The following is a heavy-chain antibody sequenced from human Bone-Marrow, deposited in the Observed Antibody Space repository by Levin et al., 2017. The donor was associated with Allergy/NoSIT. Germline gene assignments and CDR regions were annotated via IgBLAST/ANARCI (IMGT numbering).Heavy chain of an antibody. D-gene: IGHD4-23*01. CDR2: ISYNGGKT. J-gene: IGHJ6*04. V-gene: IGHV3-30*18. CDR1: GFNFKTYG. CDR3: SNHGGYV. Sequence: GESLKISCAASGFNFKTYGMQWVRQAPGKGLEWVAVISYNGGKTSYIESVRGRFTISRDNSVDTLFLEMDNLRPEDTALYSCSNHGGYVWGKGTTVTVSS.